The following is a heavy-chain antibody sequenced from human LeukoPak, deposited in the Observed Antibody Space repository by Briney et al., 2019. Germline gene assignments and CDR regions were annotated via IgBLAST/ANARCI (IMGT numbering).Heavy chain of an antibody. V-gene: IGHV4-59*01. D-gene: IGHD3-3*01. J-gene: IGHJ3*02. CDR3: ARLGTYYDFWSGYYTDRGAFDI. CDR1: GGSISSYY. CDR2: IYYSGST. Sequence: SETLSLTCTVSGGSISSYYWSWIRQPPGKGLEWIGYIYYSGSTNYNPSLKSQVTISVDTSKNQFSLKLSSVTAADTAVYYCARLGTYYDFWSGYYTDRGAFDIWGQGTMVTVSS.